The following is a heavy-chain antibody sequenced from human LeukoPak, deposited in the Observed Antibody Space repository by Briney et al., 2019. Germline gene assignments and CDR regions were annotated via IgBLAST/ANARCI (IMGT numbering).Heavy chain of an antibody. J-gene: IGHJ3*02. V-gene: IGHV3-30*02. CDR3: AKDRVFSSGWYNAFDI. CDR1: GFTFSSYG. CDR2: IRDDGSSQ. D-gene: IGHD6-19*01. Sequence: GGSLRLSCAASGFTFSSYGMHWVRQAPGKGLEWVAFIRDDGSSQYYADSVKGRFTISRDNAKNSLYLQMNSLRAEDTALYYCAKDRVFSSGWYNAFDIWGQGTMVTVSS.